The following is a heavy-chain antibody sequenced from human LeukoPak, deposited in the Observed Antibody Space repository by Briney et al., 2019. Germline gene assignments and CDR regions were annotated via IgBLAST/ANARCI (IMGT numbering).Heavy chain of an antibody. CDR1: GFTFSSYA. D-gene: IGHD3-3*01. Sequence: PGGSLRLSSAASGFTFSSYAMSWVRRAPGKGLEWGSGISGSGGSTYYADSVKGRFTISRDNSKNTLYLQMNSLRTEDTAVYYCAKASPTGHDFWSGFDYWGQGTLVTVSS. J-gene: IGHJ4*02. V-gene: IGHV3-23*01. CDR2: ISGSGGST. CDR3: AKASPTGHDFWSGFDY.